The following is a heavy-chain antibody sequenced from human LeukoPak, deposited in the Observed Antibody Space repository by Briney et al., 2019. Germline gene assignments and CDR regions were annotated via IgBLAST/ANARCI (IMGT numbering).Heavy chain of an antibody. J-gene: IGHJ5*01. CDR1: GFTVSSSY. CDR3: ARDLQLES. V-gene: IGHV3-53*01. D-gene: IGHD4-11*01. Sequence: GGSLRLSCAASGFTVSSSYMSWVRQAPGKGLEWVSVICSGGSTYYADSVKGRFTISRDNSKNTLYLQMNSLRAEDTAVYYCARDLQLESWGQGTLVTVSS. CDR2: ICSGGST.